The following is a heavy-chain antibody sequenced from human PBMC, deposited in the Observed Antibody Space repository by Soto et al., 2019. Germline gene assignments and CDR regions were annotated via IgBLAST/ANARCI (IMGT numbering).Heavy chain of an antibody. D-gene: IGHD6-6*01. V-gene: IGHV3-30*03. J-gene: IGHJ6*02. Sequence: QVQLVESGGGVVQPGRSLRLSCAASGFTFSSYGMHWVRQAPGKGLEWVAVISYDGSNKYYADSVKGRFTISRDNSKNTLYLQMNSLRAEDTAVYYCAEIIAAQHYGMDVWGQGTTVTVSS. CDR3: AEIIAAQHYGMDV. CDR1: GFTFSSYG. CDR2: ISYDGSNK.